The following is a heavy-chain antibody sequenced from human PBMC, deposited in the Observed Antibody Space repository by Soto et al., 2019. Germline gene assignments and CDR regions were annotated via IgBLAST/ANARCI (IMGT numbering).Heavy chain of an antibody. V-gene: IGHV3-33*05. Sequence: QVQQVESGGGVVQPGRSLRLSCAASGFTFSAYGIHWVRQAPGKGLEWVATISFASRDKLYVDVMKGRLTISRENSRDTVYLQMDSLRAEDTAVYHCARVCGGDCGNAFDIWGQGTVVTVSS. CDR2: ISFASRDK. D-gene: IGHD2-21*02. J-gene: IGHJ3*02. CDR3: ARVCGGDCGNAFDI. CDR1: GFTFSAYG.